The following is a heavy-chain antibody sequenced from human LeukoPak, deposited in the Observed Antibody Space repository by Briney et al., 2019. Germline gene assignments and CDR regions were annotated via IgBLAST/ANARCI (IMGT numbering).Heavy chain of an antibody. J-gene: IGHJ4*02. V-gene: IGHV3-73*01. D-gene: IGHD5-18*01. CDR2: IRGKANSYAT. CDR1: GFTFSGSA. Sequence: HPGGSLRLSCAASGFTFSGSAMHWVRQASGKGLEWVGRIRGKANSYATAFAASVKGRFTMSRDDSENTAYLQMNSLKTEDTAVYYCSTSGDTSMVMGYWGQGTLVTVSS. CDR3: STSGDTSMVMGY.